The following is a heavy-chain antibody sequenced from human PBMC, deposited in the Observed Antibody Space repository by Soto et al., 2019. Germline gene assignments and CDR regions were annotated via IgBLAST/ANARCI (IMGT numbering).Heavy chain of an antibody. CDR1: GGTFSSYA. V-gene: IGHV1-69*01. Sequence: QVQLVQSGAEVKKPGSSVKVSCKASGGTFSSYAISWVRQAPGQGLAWMGGIIPIFGTANYAQQFQGRVTITADESTSTAYMELSSLRSEDTAVYYCARENGIRAPGYFDYWGQGTLVTVSS. D-gene: IGHD3-3*02. CDR3: ARENGIRAPGYFDY. J-gene: IGHJ4*02. CDR2: IIPIFGTA.